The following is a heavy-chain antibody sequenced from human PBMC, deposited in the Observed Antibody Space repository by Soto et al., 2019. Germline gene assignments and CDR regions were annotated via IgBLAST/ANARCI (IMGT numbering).Heavy chain of an antibody. CDR2: IHYSGTS. V-gene: IGHV4-39*01. CDR1: GDSISSSSQY. D-gene: IGHD2-21*01. J-gene: IGHJ5*02. Sequence: SETLSLTCSVSGDSISSSSQYWGWIRQPPGKGLEWIGSIHYSGTSYYNPSLKSRVTIFVDTSKNQLSLKLSSVTAADTAVYYCARHWIAGSSIPWGQGTRVTVSS. CDR3: ARHWIAGSSIP.